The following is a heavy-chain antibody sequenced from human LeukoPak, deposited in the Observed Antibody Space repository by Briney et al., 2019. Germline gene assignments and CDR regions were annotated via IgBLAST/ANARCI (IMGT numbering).Heavy chain of an antibody. D-gene: IGHD5-18*01. CDR2: ISAYTGNA. J-gene: IGHJ3*02. V-gene: IGHV1-18*01. Sequence: ASVKVSCKASVYTLTNNRITWLRQAPGQGLEWMGWISAYTGNANYAQKLQGRVTMTTDTSTSTAYMELMSLRSDDTAVYYCAGYSYGYDAFDIWGQGTMVTVSS. CDR1: VYTLTNNR. CDR3: AGYSYGYDAFDI.